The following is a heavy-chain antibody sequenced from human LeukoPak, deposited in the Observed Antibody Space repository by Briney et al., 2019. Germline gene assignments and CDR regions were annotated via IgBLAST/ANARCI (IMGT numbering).Heavy chain of an antibody. V-gene: IGHV4-34*01. D-gene: IGHD2-21*02. CDR1: GGSFSGYY. J-gene: IGHJ4*02. CDR2: INHSGST. CDR3: AGESVVTDTPAEY. Sequence: PSETLSLTCAVYGGSFSGYYWSWVRQPPGKGLEWIGDINHSGSTNYNPSLKSRVTISVDTSKSHFSLKLSSVTAADTAVYYCAGESVVTDTPAEYWGRGTLVTVSS.